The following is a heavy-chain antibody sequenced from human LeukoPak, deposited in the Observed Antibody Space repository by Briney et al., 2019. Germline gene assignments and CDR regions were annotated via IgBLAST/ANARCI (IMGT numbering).Heavy chain of an antibody. V-gene: IGHV4-59*08. J-gene: IGHJ6*02. CDR3: AKAHYDFWSGYSLYYYYGMDV. D-gene: IGHD3-3*01. Sequence: SETLSLTCTVSGGSISSYYWSWIRQPPGKGLEWIGYIYYSWSTNYNPSPKSRVTLSVDTSKNQFSLKLSSVTAADTAVYYCAKAHYDFWSGYSLYYYYGMDVWGQGTTVTVSS. CDR2: IYYSWST. CDR1: GGSISSYY.